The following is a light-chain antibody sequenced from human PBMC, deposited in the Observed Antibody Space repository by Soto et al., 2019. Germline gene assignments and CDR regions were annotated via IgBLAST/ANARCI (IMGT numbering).Light chain of an antibody. J-gene: IGLJ3*02. CDR1: TGTVTSGHY. CDR2: DTN. CDR3: LLSFRGAGLWV. Sequence: QAVVTQEPSVTVSPGGTVTLTCGSSTGTVTSGHYPNWLQQKPGQAPRTLIYDTNKRHSWTPARFSGSLLGGKFGLTLSGAQVEDEAEYYCLLSFRGAGLWVFGGGTKLTVL. V-gene: IGLV7-46*01.